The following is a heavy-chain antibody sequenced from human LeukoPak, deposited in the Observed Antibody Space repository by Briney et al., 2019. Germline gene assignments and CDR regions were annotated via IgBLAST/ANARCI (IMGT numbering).Heavy chain of an antibody. V-gene: IGHV2-5*01. CDR2: IYWNDDK. CDR3: AHTVQPRFLEWLLSSYYFDY. J-gene: IGHJ4*02. CDR1: GFSLSTSGVG. D-gene: IGHD3-3*01. Sequence: SGPTLVKPTQTLTLTCTFSGFSLSTSGVGVGWIRPPPGKALEWLALIYWNDDKRYSPSLKSRLTITKDTSKNQVVLTMTNMDPVDTATYYCAHTVQPRFLEWLLSSYYFDYWGQGTLVTVSS.